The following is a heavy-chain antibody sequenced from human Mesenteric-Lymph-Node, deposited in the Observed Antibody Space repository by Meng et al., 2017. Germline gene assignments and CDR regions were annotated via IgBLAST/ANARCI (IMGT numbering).Heavy chain of an antibody. CDR1: GGSISSGNHY. CDR3: ASLYGDSSVWYLDL. Sequence: LQEWGPGLVHPSQTLLLTCTGSGGSISSGNHYWSWIRQHPGKGLEYIWYIYYSGSTYYNPSLKSRVIISVDTSKNQFSLRLNSVTAADTAVYYCASLYGDSSVWYLDLWGRGTLVTVSS. D-gene: IGHD4-17*01. J-gene: IGHJ2*01. V-gene: IGHV4-31*03. CDR2: IYYSGST.